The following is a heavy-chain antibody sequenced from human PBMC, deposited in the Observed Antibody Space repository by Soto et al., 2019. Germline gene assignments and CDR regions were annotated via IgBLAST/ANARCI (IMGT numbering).Heavy chain of an antibody. CDR2: INHSGST. J-gene: IGHJ6*03. CDR3: ARGIVVVPAAMGYYYYYMDV. D-gene: IGHD2-2*01. Sequence: SETLSLTCTVSGGSISSYYWSWIRQPPGKGLEWIGYINHSGSTNYNPSLKSRVTISVDTSKNQFSLKLSSVTAADTAVYYCARGIVVVPAAMGYYYYYMDVWGKGTTVTVSS. CDR1: GGSISSYY. V-gene: IGHV4-59*12.